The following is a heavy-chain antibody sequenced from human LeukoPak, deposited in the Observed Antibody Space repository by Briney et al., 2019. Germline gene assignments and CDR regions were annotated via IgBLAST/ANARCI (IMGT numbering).Heavy chain of an antibody. D-gene: IGHD3-3*01. Sequence: GGSLRLSCAASGFTFSSYAMHWVRQAPGKGLEWVAVISYDGSNKYYADSVKGRFTISRDNSKNTLYLQMNSLRAEDTAVYYCARDTPHDFWSGYYGSGYYYYMDVWGKGTTVTVSS. CDR3: ARDTPHDFWSGYYGSGYYYYMDV. CDR1: GFTFSSYA. CDR2: ISYDGSNK. V-gene: IGHV3-30*04. J-gene: IGHJ6*03.